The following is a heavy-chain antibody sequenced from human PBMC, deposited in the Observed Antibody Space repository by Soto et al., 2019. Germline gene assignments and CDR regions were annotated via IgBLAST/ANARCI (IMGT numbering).Heavy chain of an antibody. D-gene: IGHD6-13*01. CDR1: GGSISDGYY. CDR3: ARENYAAAAGTYRGHYYGMDV. CDR2: ISYSGGT. Sequence: SETLSLTCTVSGGSISDGYYWSWIRQHPGKGLEWIGSISYSGGTNYNPSLKSRVTMSVDTSKNQFSLKLSSVTAADTAVYYCARENYAAAAGTYRGHYYGMDVWGQGTTVTVSS. V-gene: IGHV4-59*12. J-gene: IGHJ6*02.